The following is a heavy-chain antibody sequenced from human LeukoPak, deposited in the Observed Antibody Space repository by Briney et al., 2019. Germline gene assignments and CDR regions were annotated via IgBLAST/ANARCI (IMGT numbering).Heavy chain of an antibody. CDR1: GGSISSADFY. D-gene: IGHD4-11*01. J-gene: IGHJ4*02. V-gene: IGHV4-61*08. Sequence: SQTLSLTCAVSGGSISSADFYWSWIRQPPGKGLEWIGHIYYSGSTNYNPSLKSRVTISIDTSKNQFSLKLSSVTAADTAVYYCARSYSNYHLSPLDYWGQGTLVTVSS. CDR2: IYYSGST. CDR3: ARSYSNYHLSPLDY.